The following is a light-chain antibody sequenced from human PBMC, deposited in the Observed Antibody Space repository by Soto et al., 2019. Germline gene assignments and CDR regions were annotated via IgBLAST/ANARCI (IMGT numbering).Light chain of an antibody. CDR1: SSDVGTYNY. Sequence: QSVLTQPASVPGSSGQSITISCTGTSSDVGTYNYVSWYQHHPGKAPKLIIYEVSNRPSGVSNRFSGSKSGSTASLTISGLQAEDEADYHCTSYTRDTALVFGTGTKVTVL. CDR3: TSYTRDTALV. V-gene: IGLV2-14*01. J-gene: IGLJ1*01. CDR2: EVS.